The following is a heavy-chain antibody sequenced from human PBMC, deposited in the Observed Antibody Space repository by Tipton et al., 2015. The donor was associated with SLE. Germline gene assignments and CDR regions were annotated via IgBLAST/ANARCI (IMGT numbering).Heavy chain of an antibody. CDR1: GFTFSNFA. D-gene: IGHD3-16*01. J-gene: IGHJ4*02. CDR2: VSGSGDAT. CDR3: AKGDPQHDY. Sequence: SLRLSCAASGFTFSNFAMTWVRQAPGKGLEWVSAVSGSGDATFYADSVKGRFTISRDNSKNTLYLQMNSLTAEDTAVYYCAKGDPQHDYWGQGTLVTVSS. V-gene: IGHV3-23*01.